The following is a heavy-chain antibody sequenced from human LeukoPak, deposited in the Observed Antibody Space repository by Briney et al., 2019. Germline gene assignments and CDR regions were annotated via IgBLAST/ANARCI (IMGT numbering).Heavy chain of an antibody. CDR2: IYYSGST. V-gene: IGHV4-31*11. Sequence: PSETLSLTCAVYGGSFSGYYWSWIRQHPGKGLEWIGYIYYSGSTYYNPSLKSRVTISVDTSKNQFSLKLSSVTAADTAVYYCARDQVVVAAPNYYYYGMDVWGKGTTVTVSS. J-gene: IGHJ6*04. CDR3: ARDQVVVAAPNYYYYGMDV. D-gene: IGHD2-15*01. CDR1: GGSFSGYY.